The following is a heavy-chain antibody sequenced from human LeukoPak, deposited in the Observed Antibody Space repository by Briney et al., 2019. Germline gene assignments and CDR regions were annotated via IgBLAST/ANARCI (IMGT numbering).Heavy chain of an antibody. CDR1: GGSFSGYY. CDR2: INHSGST. D-gene: IGHD2-2*01. J-gene: IGHJ3*02. CDR3: ARSWIVVVPAAMRGGAFDI. Sequence: SETLSLTCAVYGGSFSGYYWSWIRQPPGKGLEWIGEINHSGSTNYNPSLKSRVTISVDTSKNQFSLKLSSVTAADTAVYYCARSWIVVVPAAMRGGAFDIWGQGTMVTVSS. V-gene: IGHV4-34*01.